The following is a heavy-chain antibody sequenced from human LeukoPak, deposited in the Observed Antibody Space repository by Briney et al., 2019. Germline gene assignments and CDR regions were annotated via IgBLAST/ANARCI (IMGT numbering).Heavy chain of an antibody. D-gene: IGHD3-22*01. CDR3: ASTSYYYDSSGYYYDLWYYYYMDV. CDR1: GYTFTSYG. CDR2: INPNSGGT. J-gene: IGHJ6*03. V-gene: IGHV1-2*02. Sequence: GASVKVSCKASGYTFTSYGISWVRQAPGQGLEWMGWINPNSGGTNYAQKFQGRVTMTRDTSISTAYMELSRLRSDDTAVYYCASTSYYYDSSGYYYDLWYYYYMDVWGKGTTVTVSS.